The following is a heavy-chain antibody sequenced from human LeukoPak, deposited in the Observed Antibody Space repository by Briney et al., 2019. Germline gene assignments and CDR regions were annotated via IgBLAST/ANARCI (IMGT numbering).Heavy chain of an antibody. D-gene: IGHD5-18*01. CDR2: IYTSGST. Sequence: SQTLSLTCAVSGGSISSGSYYWTWIRQPAGKGLEWIGRIYTSGSTNYNPSLKSRVTISVDSSKNQFSLKLSSVTAADTAVYYCARVPYGYGGYYYYMDVWGKGTTVTVSS. V-gene: IGHV4-61*02. CDR1: GGSISSGSYY. J-gene: IGHJ6*03. CDR3: ARVPYGYGGYYYYMDV.